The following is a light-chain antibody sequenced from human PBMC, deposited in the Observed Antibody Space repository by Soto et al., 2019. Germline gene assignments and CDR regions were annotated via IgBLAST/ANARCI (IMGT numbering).Light chain of an antibody. CDR2: WAS. J-gene: IGKJ2*01. CDR3: QQYYSTPYT. V-gene: IGKV4-1*01. CDR1: QSVLYNSNNKNY. Sequence: DIVMTPSPDSLAVSLGERATINCKSSQSVLYNSNNKNYLAWYQQKPGQPPKLLIYWASTRESVVPDRFSGSGSGTDFTLTISSLQAEDVAVYYCQQYYSTPYTFGQGTKLEIK.